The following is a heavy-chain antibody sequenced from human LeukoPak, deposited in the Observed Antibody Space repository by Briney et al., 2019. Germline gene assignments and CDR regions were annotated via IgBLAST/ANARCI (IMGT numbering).Heavy chain of an antibody. CDR3: ARDGDYYESDRGYFDY. CDR2: ISWNSGSI. J-gene: IGHJ4*02. D-gene: IGHD3-22*01. CDR1: GFTFDDYA. Sequence: SGGSLRLSCAASGFTFDDYAMHWVRQAPGKGLEWVSGISWNSGSIGYADSVRGRFTISRDNAKNSLYLQMNSLRAEDTAVYYCARDGDYYESDRGYFDYWGQGTLVTVSS. V-gene: IGHV3-9*01.